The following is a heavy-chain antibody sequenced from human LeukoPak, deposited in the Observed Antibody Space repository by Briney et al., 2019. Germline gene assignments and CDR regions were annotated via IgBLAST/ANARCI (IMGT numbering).Heavy chain of an antibody. Sequence: SETLSLTCTVSGYSISSGYYWGWIRQPPGKGLEWIGSIYHSGSAYYNPSLKSRVTISVDTSKNQFSLKLSSVTAADTAVYYCARPGNIVVVPAASYYFDYWGQGTLVTVSS. V-gene: IGHV4-38-2*02. CDR2: IYHSGSA. D-gene: IGHD2-2*01. CDR3: ARPGNIVVVPAASYYFDY. J-gene: IGHJ4*02. CDR1: GYSISSGYY.